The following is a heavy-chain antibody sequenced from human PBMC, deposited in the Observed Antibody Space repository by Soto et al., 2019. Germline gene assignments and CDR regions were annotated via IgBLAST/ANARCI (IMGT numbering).Heavy chain of an antibody. Sequence: QLQLEESGSGLVKPSQTLSLTCAVSGGSISSGGYSWTWIRQPPGKGLEWIGYIYHSGSAYYNPSLKSRVTISVDRSKNQFSLKLSSVTAADTAVYYCARAHYGDYGYGMDVWGQGTTVTVSS. CDR2: IYHSGSA. V-gene: IGHV4-30-2*01. J-gene: IGHJ6*02. CDR3: ARAHYGDYGYGMDV. D-gene: IGHD4-17*01. CDR1: GGSISSGGYS.